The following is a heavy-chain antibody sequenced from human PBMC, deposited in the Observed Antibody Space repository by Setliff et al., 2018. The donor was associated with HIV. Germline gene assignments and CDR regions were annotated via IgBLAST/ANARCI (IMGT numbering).Heavy chain of an antibody. J-gene: IGHJ6*02. CDR1: GGSISSYY. Sequence: PSETLSLTCTVSGGSISSYYWSWIRQPAGKGLEWIGRFYTSGSTNYNPSLKGRVTMSVDTSKNQFSLKVRYVTAADTAIYYCAREIWGQVAHVPYGMDVWGQGTTVTVSS. V-gene: IGHV4-4*07. CDR2: FYTSGST. CDR3: AREIWGQVAHVPYGMDV. D-gene: IGHD5-12*01.